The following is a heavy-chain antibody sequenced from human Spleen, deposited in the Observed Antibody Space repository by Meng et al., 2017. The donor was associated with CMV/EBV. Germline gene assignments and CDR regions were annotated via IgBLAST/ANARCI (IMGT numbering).Heavy chain of an antibody. V-gene: IGHV1-69*05. J-gene: IGHJ6*02. Sequence: SVKVSCRASGGTFSSYAISWVRQAHGQGLEWMGGLIPIFVTANYAQKFQGRVTITTDESTSTAYMELSSLRSEDTAVYYCVSSYGMDVRGQGTTVTVSS. CDR2: LIPIFVTA. CDR1: GGTFSSYA. CDR3: VSSYGMDV.